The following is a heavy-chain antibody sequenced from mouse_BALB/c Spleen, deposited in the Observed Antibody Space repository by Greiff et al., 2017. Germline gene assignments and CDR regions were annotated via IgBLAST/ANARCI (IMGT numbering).Heavy chain of an antibody. CDR3: ARATIHYAMDY. CDR1: GFTFSSYA. J-gene: IGHJ4*01. Sequence: EVQLVESGGGLVKPGGSLKLSCAASGFTFSSYAMSWVRQTPAKRLEWVATISSGGSYTYYPDSVKGRFTISRDNAKNTLYLQMSSLRSEDTAMYYCARATIHYAMDYWGQGTSVTVSS. CDR2: ISSGGSYT. D-gene: IGHD2-12*01. V-gene: IGHV5-9-3*01.